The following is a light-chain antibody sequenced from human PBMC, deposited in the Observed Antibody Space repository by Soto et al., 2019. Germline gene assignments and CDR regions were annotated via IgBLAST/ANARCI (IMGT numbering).Light chain of an antibody. CDR2: GAS. J-gene: IGKJ4*01. Sequence: IAMTQSPATLSVSPGESANLSCTASQSVSSNLAWYQQKPGQAPRLLVYGASTRATGIPARFSGSGSGTEFTLTISSLQSEDFAVYYCQQYNNWPLTFGGGTKV. V-gene: IGKV3-15*01. CDR1: QSVSSN. CDR3: QQYNNWPLT.